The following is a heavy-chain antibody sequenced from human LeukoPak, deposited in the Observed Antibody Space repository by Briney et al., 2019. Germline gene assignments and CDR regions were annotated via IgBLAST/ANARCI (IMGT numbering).Heavy chain of an antibody. D-gene: IGHD3-9*01. J-gene: IGHJ6*03. V-gene: IGHV3-23*01. CDR3: AKDGGEYYDILTGYYPRLYYMDV. CDR1: GFTFSTYG. Sequence: PGGSLRLSCVASGFTFSTYGMSWVRQAPGKGLEGISAISGSGGSTDYADSVKGRFTISRDNSKNTLYLQMNSLRAEDTDVYYCAKDGGEYYDILTGYYPRLYYMDVWGKGTPVTISS. CDR2: ISGSGGST.